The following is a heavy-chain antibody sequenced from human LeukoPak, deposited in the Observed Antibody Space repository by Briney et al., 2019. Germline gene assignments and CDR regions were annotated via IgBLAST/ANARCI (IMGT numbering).Heavy chain of an antibody. CDR3: ARDRIQLWLHAFDI. CDR1: GFTVSSNY. Sequence: GGSLRLSCAASGFTVSSNYMSWVRQAPGKGLEWVSVIYSGGSTSYADSVKGRFTISRDNSKNTLYLQMNSLRAEDTAVHYCARDRIQLWLHAFDIWGQGTMVTVSS. J-gene: IGHJ3*02. CDR2: IYSGGST. V-gene: IGHV3-66*01. D-gene: IGHD5-18*01.